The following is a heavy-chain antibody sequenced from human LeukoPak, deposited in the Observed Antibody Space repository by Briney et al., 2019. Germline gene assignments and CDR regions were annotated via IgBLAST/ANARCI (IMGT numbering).Heavy chain of an antibody. CDR2: INPNSGGT. CDR3: AREWDSRILNTDYYYYGMDV. CDR1: GYTFTGYY. D-gene: IGHD1-26*01. J-gene: IGHJ6*02. Sequence: GASVMVSCKASGYTFTGYYMHWVRQAPGQGLEWMGWINPNSGGTNYAQKFQGRVTMTRDTSISTAYMELSRLRSDDTAVYYCAREWDSRILNTDYYYYGMDVWGQGTTVTVSS. V-gene: IGHV1-2*02.